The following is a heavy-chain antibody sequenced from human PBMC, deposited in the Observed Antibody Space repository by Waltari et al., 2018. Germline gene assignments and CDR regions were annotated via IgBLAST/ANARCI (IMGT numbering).Heavy chain of an antibody. CDR2: MNPNSGNT. D-gene: IGHD2-2*01. V-gene: IGHV1-8*03. CDR1: GYTFTSYD. CDR3: ARGPQGGGTTKKQGMDV. J-gene: IGHJ6*04. Sequence: QVQLVQSGAEVKQPGAAVKVSCTASGYTFTSYDINWVRQATGQGLEWMGWMNPNSGNTGYAQKFQGRVTITRNTSISTAYMELSSLRSEDTAVYYCARGPQGGGTTKKQGMDVWGKGTTVTISS.